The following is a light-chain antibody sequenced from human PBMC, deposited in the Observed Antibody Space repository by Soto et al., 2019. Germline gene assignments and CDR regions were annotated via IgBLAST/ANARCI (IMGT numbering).Light chain of an antibody. CDR2: DAS. V-gene: IGKV1-5*01. J-gene: IGKJ2*01. CDR1: QSISSW. Sequence: DIQMTQSPSTLSASVGDRVTITCRASQSISSWLAWYQQKPGKAPQLLISDASTLESGVPSRFSGSGSGTDFTLTISRLQPDDFATYYCQHYSSYYTFGQGTKLEIK. CDR3: QHYSSYYT.